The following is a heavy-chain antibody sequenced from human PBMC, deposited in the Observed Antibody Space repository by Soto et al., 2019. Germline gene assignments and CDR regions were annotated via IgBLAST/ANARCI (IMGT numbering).Heavy chain of an antibody. CDR3: ASDRSSGWDQGYGMDV. V-gene: IGHV4-59*01. D-gene: IGHD6-19*01. CDR2: IYYSGST. J-gene: IGHJ6*02. CDR1: GGSISTYY. Sequence: SETLSLTCTVSGGSISTYYWSWIRQPPGKGLEWIGYIYYSGSTSYNPSLKSRVAISVDTSKNQFSLKPRSVTAADTAVYYCASDRSSGWDQGYGMDVWGQGTTVTVSS.